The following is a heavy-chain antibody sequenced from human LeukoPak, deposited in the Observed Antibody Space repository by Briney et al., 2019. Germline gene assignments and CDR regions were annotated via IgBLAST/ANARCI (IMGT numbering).Heavy chain of an antibody. D-gene: IGHD3-9*01. J-gene: IGHJ4*02. CDR3: TTKVLRYFDWLPPDDY. CDR2: IKSKTDGGTT. Sequence: GGSLRLSCAASRFTFSNAWMSWVRQAPGKGLEWVGRIKSKTDGGTTDYAAPVKGRFTISRDDSKNTLYLQMNSLKTEDTAVYYCTTKVLRYFDWLPPDDYWGQGTLVTVSS. V-gene: IGHV3-15*01. CDR1: RFTFSNAW.